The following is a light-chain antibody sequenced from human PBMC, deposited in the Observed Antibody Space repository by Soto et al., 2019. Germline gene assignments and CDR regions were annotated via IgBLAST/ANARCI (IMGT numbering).Light chain of an antibody. Sequence: QSVLTQPASVSGSPGQSITISCTGTSSDVGSYNLVSWYHQHPGKAPKLMIYEVSKRPSGVSNRFSGSKSGNTASLTISGLQAEDEADYYCCSYASSSTFVFGTGTKVTVL. J-gene: IGLJ1*01. CDR1: SSDVGSYNL. CDR2: EVS. V-gene: IGLV2-23*02. CDR3: CSYASSSTFV.